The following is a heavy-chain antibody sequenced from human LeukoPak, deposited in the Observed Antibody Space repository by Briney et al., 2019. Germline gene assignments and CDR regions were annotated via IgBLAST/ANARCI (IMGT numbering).Heavy chain of an antibody. D-gene: IGHD4-23*01. V-gene: IGHV4-59*01. CDR3: ATTTVVTPYNWFDP. Sequence: SETLSLTCTVSGGSISSYYWSWVRQPPGKGLEWIGYIYYSGSTNYNPSLKSRVTISVDTSKNQFSLKLSSVTAADTAVYYCATTTVVTPYNWFDPWGQGTLVTVSS. J-gene: IGHJ5*02. CDR1: GGSISSYY. CDR2: IYYSGST.